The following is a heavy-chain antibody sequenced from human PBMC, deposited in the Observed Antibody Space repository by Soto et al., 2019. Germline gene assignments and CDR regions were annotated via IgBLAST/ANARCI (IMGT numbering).Heavy chain of an antibody. V-gene: IGHV3-74*01. J-gene: IGHJ4*02. Sequence: GGSRSLSCAASGFIFKMYWMHWARQSPGKGLVWISRIYNDGTYSDYADSVRGRFTISTDNVNDTLYLQMNHLRAEDSGLYYCTRGPRRISTGTGAYWGEGTQVTVAS. D-gene: IGHD3-9*01. CDR1: GFIFKMYW. CDR3: TRGPRRISTGTGAY. CDR2: IYNDGTYS.